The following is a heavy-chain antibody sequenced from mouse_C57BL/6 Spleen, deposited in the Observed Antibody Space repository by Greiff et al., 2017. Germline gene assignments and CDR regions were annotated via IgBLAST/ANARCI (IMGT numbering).Heavy chain of an antibody. J-gene: IGHJ4*01. CDR1: GYTFTSYW. D-gene: IGHD2-3*01. V-gene: IGHV1-64*01. CDR2: IHPNSGST. Sequence: VQLQQPGAELVKPGASVKLSCKASGYTFTSYWMHWVKQRPGQGLEWIGMIHPNSGSTNYNEKFKSKATLTVDKSSSTAYMQLSSLTSEDSAVYYCARGIYDGYYGAMDYWGQGTSVTVSS. CDR3: ARGIYDGYYGAMDY.